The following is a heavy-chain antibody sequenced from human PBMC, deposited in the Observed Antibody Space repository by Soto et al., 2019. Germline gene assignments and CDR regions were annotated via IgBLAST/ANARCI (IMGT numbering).Heavy chain of an antibody. CDR2: ISYDGSNK. D-gene: IGHD3-3*01. Sequence: GRSLRLSCAASGFTFSSYAMHWVRQAPGKGLEWVAVISYDGSNKYYADSVKGRFTISRDNSKNTLYLQMNSLRAEDTAVYYCALTYYDFWSVPANFDYWGQGTLVTVPS. V-gene: IGHV3-30-3*01. J-gene: IGHJ4*02. CDR1: GFTFSSYA. CDR3: ALTYYDFWSVPANFDY.